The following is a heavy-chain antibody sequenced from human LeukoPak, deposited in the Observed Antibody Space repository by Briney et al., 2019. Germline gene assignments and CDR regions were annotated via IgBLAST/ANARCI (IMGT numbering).Heavy chain of an antibody. V-gene: IGHV3-33*01. CDR2: IWSDGINR. D-gene: IGHD1-26*01. CDR3: ARDKGSDGIDF. Sequence: GGSLRLSCAASGFTFSNYGMHWVRQAPGKGLEWVAVIWSDGINRYYADSVKGRFTISRDDAENSLYLQMNSLRAEDTAVYYCARDKGSDGIDFWGQGTLVTVSS. J-gene: IGHJ4*02. CDR1: GFTFSNYG.